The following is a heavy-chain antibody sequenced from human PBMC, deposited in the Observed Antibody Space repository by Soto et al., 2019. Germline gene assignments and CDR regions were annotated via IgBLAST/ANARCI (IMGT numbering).Heavy chain of an antibody. D-gene: IGHD5-12*01. CDR1: GGSISSGGHS. V-gene: IGHV4-30-2*01. J-gene: IGHJ4*02. CDR2: IYHSGST. Sequence: SETLSLTCAVSGGSISSGGHSWSWIRQPPGKGLEWIGYIYHSGSTYYNPSLKSRVTISVDRSKNQFSLKLSSVTAADTAVYYCARGIVATMGVEYYFDYWGQGTLVTVSS. CDR3: ARGIVATMGVEYYFDY.